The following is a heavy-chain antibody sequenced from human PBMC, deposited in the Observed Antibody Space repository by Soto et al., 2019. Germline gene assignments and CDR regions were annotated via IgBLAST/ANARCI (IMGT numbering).Heavy chain of an antibody. V-gene: IGHV4-34*01. CDR2: INHSGSS. Sequence: TLETLSLTCAVHGGSFSGFYWTWIRQPPGKGLEWIGEINHSGSSNYNPPLKSRVTMSLDTSRNQFSLSLNSVTAADTAVYYCARMAGPWYFDLWGRGTLVTVSS. J-gene: IGHJ2*01. CDR1: GGSFSGFY. CDR3: ARMAGPWYFDL.